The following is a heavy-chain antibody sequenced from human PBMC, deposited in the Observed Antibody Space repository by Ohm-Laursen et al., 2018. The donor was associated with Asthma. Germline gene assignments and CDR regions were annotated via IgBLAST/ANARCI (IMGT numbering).Heavy chain of an antibody. CDR3: GRKRGSCITSTCYSLDF. V-gene: IGHV1-69*13. CDR1: GGTFSNYV. D-gene: IGHD2-15*01. J-gene: IGHJ4*02. Sequence: GASVKVSCKSSGGTFSNYVIGWVRQAPGQGLEWMGGINSVFATTDYGQKFRGRVTITADESTATVYMELSSPRSDDTALYYCGRKRGSCITSTCYSLDFWGQGALITVSS. CDR2: INSVFATT.